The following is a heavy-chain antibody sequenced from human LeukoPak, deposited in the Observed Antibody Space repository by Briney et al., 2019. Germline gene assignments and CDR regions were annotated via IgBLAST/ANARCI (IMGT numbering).Heavy chain of an antibody. CDR3: ARGYSHNSGGWLDP. CDR1: GFTFSHYA. Sequence: GGSLRLSCAVSGFTFSHYAMSWVRQAAGTGLEWVGSFTDSGDATYYADSVKGRLTISRDNSNSTLYLHISGLRDEDTAVYYCARGYSHNSGGWLDPWGQGTLVTVSS. CDR2: FTDSGDAT. V-gene: IGHV3-23*01. D-gene: IGHD5-12*01. J-gene: IGHJ5*02.